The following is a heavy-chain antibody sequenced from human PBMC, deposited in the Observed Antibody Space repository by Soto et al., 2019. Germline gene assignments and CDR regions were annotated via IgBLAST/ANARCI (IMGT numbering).Heavy chain of an antibody. V-gene: IGHV1-24*01. CDR3: AAGAPVVVAAKYYYYGMDV. D-gene: IGHD2-15*01. J-gene: IGHJ6*02. Sequence: GASVKVSCKVSGYTLTELSMHWVRQAPGKGLEWMGGFDPEDGETIYAQKFQGRVTMTEDTSTDTAYMELSSLRSEDTAVYYCAAGAPVVVAAKYYYYGMDVWGQGTTVTRLL. CDR2: FDPEDGET. CDR1: GYTLTELS.